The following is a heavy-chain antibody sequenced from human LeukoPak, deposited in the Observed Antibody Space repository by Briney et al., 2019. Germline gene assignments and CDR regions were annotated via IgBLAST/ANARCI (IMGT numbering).Heavy chain of an antibody. Sequence: ASVKVSCKASGGTFTGYYMHWVRQARGQGLEWMGWINPNSGGTNYAQKFQGRVTMTRDTSISTAYMELSGLRSDDTAVYYCARDVEGYFDWLENYGMDVWLQGTTVTVSS. CDR2: INPNSGGT. CDR1: GGTFTGYY. CDR3: ARDVEGYFDWLENYGMDV. J-gene: IGHJ6*02. V-gene: IGHV1-2*02. D-gene: IGHD3-9*01.